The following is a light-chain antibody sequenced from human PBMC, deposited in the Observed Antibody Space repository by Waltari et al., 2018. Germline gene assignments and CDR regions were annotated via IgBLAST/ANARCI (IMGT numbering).Light chain of an antibody. V-gene: IGKV1-5*03. Sequence: DIQLTQSPSTLSASVGDRVTITCRASESLGSWLAWYQQKPGKAPKLPISKASTLENGVPLRFSGSGSGTEFTLTISSLQPDDLATYYCQQYNSYSPFIFGPGTKVDIK. CDR1: ESLGSW. CDR3: QQYNSYSPFI. J-gene: IGKJ3*01. CDR2: KAS.